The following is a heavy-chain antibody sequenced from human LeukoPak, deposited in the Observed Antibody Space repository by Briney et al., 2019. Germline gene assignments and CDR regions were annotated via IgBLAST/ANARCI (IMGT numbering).Heavy chain of an antibody. CDR3: ARGTPSSSGWLYYGMDV. V-gene: IGHV3-23*01. CDR2: ISASGNST. D-gene: IGHD6-19*01. J-gene: IGHJ6*02. Sequence: GGSLRLSCAASGFTFSTYAMSWVRQAPGKGLEWVSAISASGNSTYYADSVKDRFTISRDNSKNMLYLQMNSLRAEDTAVYYCARGTPSSSGWLYYGMDVWGQGTTVTVSS. CDR1: GFTFSTYA.